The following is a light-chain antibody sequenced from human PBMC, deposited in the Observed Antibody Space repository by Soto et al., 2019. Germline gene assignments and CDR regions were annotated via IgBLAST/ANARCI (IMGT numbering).Light chain of an antibody. CDR3: NSYASSSARV. Sequence: QSALTQPASVSGSPGQSITISCTGTSSDVGAFNYVSWYQQYPGKAPKLIIYEVTNRPSGVSNRFSGSXXGNTASLTISGLRAEDEADYYCNSYASSSARVFGGGTKLTVL. J-gene: IGLJ3*02. CDR2: EVT. CDR1: SSDVGAFNY. V-gene: IGLV2-14*01.